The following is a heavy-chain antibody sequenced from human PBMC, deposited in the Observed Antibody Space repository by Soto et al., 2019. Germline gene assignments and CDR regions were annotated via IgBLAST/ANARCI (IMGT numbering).Heavy chain of an antibody. D-gene: IGHD2-2*01. Sequence: SXTLSLTCTVSSDSISSYYWSWIRQPPGKGLEWIGYIHYSGSTNYNPSLKSRVTISVDTPKNQFSLKLRSVTAADTAVYYCARRDCSSTSCYFDYWGQGTLVTXSS. CDR2: IHYSGST. CDR1: SDSISSYY. CDR3: ARRDCSSTSCYFDY. J-gene: IGHJ4*02. V-gene: IGHV4-59*01.